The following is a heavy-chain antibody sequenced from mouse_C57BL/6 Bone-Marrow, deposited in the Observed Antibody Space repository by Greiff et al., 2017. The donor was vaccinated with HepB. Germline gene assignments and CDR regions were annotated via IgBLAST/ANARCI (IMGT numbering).Heavy chain of an antibody. D-gene: IGHD2-5*01. CDR1: GFTFSSYA. V-gene: IGHV5-4*01. CDR3: ARDSNSWFAY. CDR2: ISDGGSYT. J-gene: IGHJ3*01. Sequence: EVNLVESGGGLVKPGGSLKLSCAASGFTFSSYAMSWVRQTPEKRLEWVATISDGGSYTYYPDNVKGRFTISRDNAKNNLYLQMSHLKSEDTAMYYCARDSNSWFAYWGQGTLVTVSA.